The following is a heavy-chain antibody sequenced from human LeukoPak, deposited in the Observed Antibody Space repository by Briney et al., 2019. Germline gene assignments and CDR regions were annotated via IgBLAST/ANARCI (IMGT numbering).Heavy chain of an antibody. CDR3: ARQLQLLDY. V-gene: IGHV1-2*02. CDR2: FNPDSGGT. D-gene: IGHD6-13*01. J-gene: IGHJ4*02. CDR1: GYTFTGYY. Sequence: VASVKVSCKASGYTFTGYYMHWVRQAPGQGREWMGWFNPDSGGTHYAQKFQGRVTMTRDTSISTAYMELNGLRSDDTAVYYCARQLQLLDYWGQGTLVTVSS.